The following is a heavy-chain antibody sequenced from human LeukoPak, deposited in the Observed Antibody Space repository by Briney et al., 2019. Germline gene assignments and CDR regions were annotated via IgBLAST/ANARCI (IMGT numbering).Heavy chain of an antibody. J-gene: IGHJ4*02. CDR2: IYTSGST. CDR1: GGSISSYY. CDR3: ARVSPRDGYSNFDY. V-gene: IGHV4-4*07. D-gene: IGHD5-24*01. Sequence: SETLSLTCTDSGGSISSYYWSWIRHPAGKGLEWIGRIYTSGSTNYNPSLKSRVTMSVDTSKNQFSLKLSSVTAADTAVYYCARVSPRDGYSNFDYWGQGTLVTVSS.